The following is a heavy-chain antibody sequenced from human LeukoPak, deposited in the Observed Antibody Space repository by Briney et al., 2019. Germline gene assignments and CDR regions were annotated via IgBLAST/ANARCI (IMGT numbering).Heavy chain of an antibody. J-gene: IGHJ4*02. CDR2: ISYDGSSK. V-gene: IGHV3-30*18. CDR3: AKASDYDILTSLDY. CDR1: GFTFSSYG. Sequence: PGRSLRLSCAASGFTFSSYGMHWVRQAPGKGLEWVAVISYDGSSKYYADSVKGRFTIPRDNSKNTLYLQMNSLRAEDTAVYYCAKASDYDILTSLDYWGQGTLVTVSS. D-gene: IGHD3-9*01.